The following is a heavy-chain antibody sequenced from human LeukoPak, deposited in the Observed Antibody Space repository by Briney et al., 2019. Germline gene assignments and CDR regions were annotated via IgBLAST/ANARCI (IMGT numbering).Heavy chain of an antibody. CDR2: LYSGGTT. V-gene: IGHV3-53*01. D-gene: IGHD1-26*01. J-gene: IGHJ3*02. CDR1: GFTVSSNY. Sequence: PGGSLRLSCAVSGFTVSSNYMSWVRQAPGKGLEWVSVLYSGGTTYYADSVKGRFTTSRDNSQNTLYLQMNSLRAEDTALYYCAKHLVGATGDAFDIWGQGTMVTVSS. CDR3: AKHLVGATGDAFDI.